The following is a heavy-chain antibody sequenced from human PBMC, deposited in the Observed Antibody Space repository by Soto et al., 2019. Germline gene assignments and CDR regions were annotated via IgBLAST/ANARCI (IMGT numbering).Heavy chain of an antibody. J-gene: IGHJ5*02. CDR3: ATQKVGGIAAAGTGGWFDP. CDR2: IYYSGST. D-gene: IGHD6-13*01. V-gene: IGHV4-59*01. Sequence: KSSETLSLTCTVSGGSISSYYWSWIRLPPGKGLEWIGYIYYSGSTNYNPSLKSRVTISVDTSKNQFSLKLSSVTAADTAVYYCATQKVGGIAAAGTGGWFDPWGQGTLVTVSS. CDR1: GGSISSYY.